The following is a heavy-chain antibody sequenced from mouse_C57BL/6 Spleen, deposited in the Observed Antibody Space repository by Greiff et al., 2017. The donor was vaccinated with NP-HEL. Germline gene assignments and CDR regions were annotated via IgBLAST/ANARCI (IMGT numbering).Heavy chain of an antibody. D-gene: IGHD1-1*02. Sequence: VQLQQSGPELVKPGASVKISCKASGYAFSSSWMNWVKQRPGTGLEWIGRIYPGDGDTNYNGKFKGKATLTADKSSSTAYMQLSSLTSEDSAVYFCARTGGHYAMDYWGQGTSVTVSS. V-gene: IGHV1-82*01. CDR1: GYAFSSSW. CDR2: IYPGDGDT. CDR3: ARTGGHYAMDY. J-gene: IGHJ4*01.